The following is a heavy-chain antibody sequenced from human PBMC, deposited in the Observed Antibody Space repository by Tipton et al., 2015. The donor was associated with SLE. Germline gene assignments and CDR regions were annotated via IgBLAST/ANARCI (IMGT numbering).Heavy chain of an antibody. CDR3: ARVLGAYGNYYYYYMDV. V-gene: IGHV4-59*02. CDR2: MYYTGNS. CDR1: GGSVSSYY. J-gene: IGHJ6*03. D-gene: IGHD3-16*01. Sequence: TLSLTCTVSGGSVSSYYWGWIWQPPGKGLEWIGYMYYTGNSNYNPSLRSRVTISLDTSKNQFSLKVTSVTAADTAVYYCARVLGAYGNYYYYYMDVWGKGTTVTIS.